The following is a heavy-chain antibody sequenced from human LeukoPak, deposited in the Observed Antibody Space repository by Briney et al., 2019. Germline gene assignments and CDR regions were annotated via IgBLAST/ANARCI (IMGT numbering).Heavy chain of an antibody. CDR1: GGSISSYY. CDR2: IYTSGST. Sequence: SETLSLTCTVSGGSISSYYWSWIRQPAGKGLEWIGRIYTSGSTNYNPSLKSRVTMSVDTSKNQFSLKLSSVTAADTAVYYCARGLRQDDYGDSGLSDYWGQGTLVTVSS. J-gene: IGHJ4*02. V-gene: IGHV4-4*07. CDR3: ARGLRQDDYGDSGLSDY. D-gene: IGHD4-17*01.